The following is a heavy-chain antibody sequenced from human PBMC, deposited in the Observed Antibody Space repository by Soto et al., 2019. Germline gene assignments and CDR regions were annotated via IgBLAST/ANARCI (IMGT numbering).Heavy chain of an antibody. V-gene: IGHV4-31*11. CDR2: IYYSGST. D-gene: IGHD4-17*01. J-gene: IGHJ1*01. CDR3: AREGYGDYQH. CDR1: GGSFSGYY. Sequence: SETLSLTCAVYGGSFSGYYWSWIRQHPGKGLEWIGYIYYSGSTYYNPSLKSRVTISVDTSKNQFSLKLSSVTAADTAVYYCAREGYGDYQHWGQGTLVTVSS.